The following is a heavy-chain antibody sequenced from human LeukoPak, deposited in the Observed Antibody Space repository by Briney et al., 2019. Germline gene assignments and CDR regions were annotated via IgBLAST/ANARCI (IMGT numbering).Heavy chain of an antibody. Sequence: SETLSLTCTVSGGSISSYYWSWIRQPPGKGLEWIGYIYYSGSTNYNPSLKSRVTISVDTSKNQFSLKLSSVTAADTAVYYCARVAVADHYFDYWGQGTLVTVSP. CDR3: ARVAVADHYFDY. V-gene: IGHV4-59*01. CDR2: IYYSGST. D-gene: IGHD6-19*01. CDR1: GGSISSYY. J-gene: IGHJ4*02.